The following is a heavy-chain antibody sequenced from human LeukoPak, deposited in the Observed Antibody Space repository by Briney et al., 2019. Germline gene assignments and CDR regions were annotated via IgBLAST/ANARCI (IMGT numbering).Heavy chain of an antibody. Sequence: PSQTLSLTCTVSGGSISSGSYYWSWIRQPAGKGLEWIGRIYTSGSTNYNPSLKSRVTISVDTSKNQFSLKLSSVTAADTAVYYCARDRPGYYDSSGYYYYYMDVWGKGTTVTISS. CDR3: ARDRPGYYDSSGYYYYYMDV. CDR2: IYTSGST. D-gene: IGHD3-22*01. V-gene: IGHV4-61*02. CDR1: GGSISSGSYY. J-gene: IGHJ6*03.